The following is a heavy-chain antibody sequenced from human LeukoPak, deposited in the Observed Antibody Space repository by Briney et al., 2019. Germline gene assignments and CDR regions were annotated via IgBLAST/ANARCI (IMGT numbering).Heavy chain of an antibody. J-gene: IGHJ5*02. V-gene: IGHV3-30*18. D-gene: IGHD3-10*01. CDR1: GFTFSSYG. Sequence: GRSLRLSCAASGFTFSSYGMHWVRQAPGKGLEWVAVISYDGSNKYYADSVKGRFTISRDNSKNTLYLQMNSLRAEDTAVYYCAKGYYYGSGSYYPPFDPWGQGTLVTVSS. CDR3: AKGYYYGSGSYYPPFDP. CDR2: ISYDGSNK.